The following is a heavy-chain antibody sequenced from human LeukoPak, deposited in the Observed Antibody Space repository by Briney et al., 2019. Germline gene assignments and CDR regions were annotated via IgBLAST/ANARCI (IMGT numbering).Heavy chain of an antibody. CDR1: GGSISSGSYY. D-gene: IGHD3-16*01. J-gene: IGHJ3*02. CDR3: ASFAASYGYIHAFDI. Sequence: TSQTLSLTCTVSGGSISSGSYYWSWIRQPAGKGLEWIGRIYTSGSTNYNPSLKSRVTISVDTSKNQFSLKLSSVTAADTAVYYCASFAASYGYIHAFDIWGQGTMVTVSS. CDR2: IYTSGST. V-gene: IGHV4-61*02.